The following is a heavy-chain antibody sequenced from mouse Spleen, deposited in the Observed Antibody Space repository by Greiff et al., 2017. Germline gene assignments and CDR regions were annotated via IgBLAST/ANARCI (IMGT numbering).Heavy chain of an antibody. V-gene: IGHV5-12*02. CDR1: GFTFSDYY. CDR2: ISNGGGST. CDR3: AREGDYDYDGGYFDV. Sequence: EVMLVESGGGLVQPGGSLKLSCATSGFTFSDYYMYWVRQTPEKRLEWVAYISNGGGSTYYPDTVKGRFTISRDNAKNTLYLQMSRLKSEDTAMYYCAREGDYDYDGGYFDVWGAGTTVTVSS. J-gene: IGHJ1*01. D-gene: IGHD2-4*01.